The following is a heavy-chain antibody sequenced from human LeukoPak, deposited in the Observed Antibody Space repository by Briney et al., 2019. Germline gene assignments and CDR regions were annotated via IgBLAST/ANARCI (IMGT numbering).Heavy chain of an antibody. V-gene: IGHV3-30-3*01. CDR2: ISYDGSNK. Sequence: GGSLRLSCAASGFTFSSYAMHWVRQAPGKGLEGVAVISYDGSNKYYADSVKGRFTISRDNSKNTLYLQMNSLRAEDTAVYYCARTGAADVLRYFDWLLFIDYWGQGTLVTVSS. CDR3: ARTGAADVLRYFDWLLFIDY. J-gene: IGHJ4*02. CDR1: GFTFSSYA. D-gene: IGHD3-9*01.